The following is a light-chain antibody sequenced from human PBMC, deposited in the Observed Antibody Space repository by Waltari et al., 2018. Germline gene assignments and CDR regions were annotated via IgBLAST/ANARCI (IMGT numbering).Light chain of an antibody. Sequence: DPQLTQSPSSLSASAGDRVTITCRASQDISSYLAWYQQKPGKVPKLLIYHASTLQSGVPSRFSGSGSGTDFTLTISSLQPEDVATCYCQMGQTFGQGTKVEIK. V-gene: IGKV1-27*01. CDR1: QDISSY. J-gene: IGKJ1*01. CDR2: HAS. CDR3: QMGQT.